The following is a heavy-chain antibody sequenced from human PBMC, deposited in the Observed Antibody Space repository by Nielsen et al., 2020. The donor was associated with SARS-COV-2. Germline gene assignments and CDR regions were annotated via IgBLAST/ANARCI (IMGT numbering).Heavy chain of an antibody. CDR1: GFTFSSYA. V-gene: IGHV3-30-3*01. CDR3: AKDGYSSGWYAEYYYYYGMDV. D-gene: IGHD6-19*01. J-gene: IGHJ6*02. CDR2: ISYDGSNK. Sequence: GESLKISCAASGFTFSSYAMHWVRQAPGKGLEWVAVISYDGSNKYYADSVKGRFTISRDNSKNTLYLQMNSLRAEDTAVYYCAKDGYSSGWYAEYYYYYGMDVWGQGTTVTVSS.